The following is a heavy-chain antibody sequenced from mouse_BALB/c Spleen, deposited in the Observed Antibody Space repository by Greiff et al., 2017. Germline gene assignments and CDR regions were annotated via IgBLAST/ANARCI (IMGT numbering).Heavy chain of an antibody. Sequence: EVQRVESGPGLVKPSQSLSLTCTVTGYSITSDYAWNWIRQFPGNKLEWMGYISCSGSTSYNPSLKSRISITRDTSKNQFFLQLNSVTTEDTATYYCARDSSGYVFDYWGQGTTLTVSS. CDR3: ARDSSGYVFDY. CDR1: GYSITSDYA. CDR2: ISCSGST. J-gene: IGHJ2*01. D-gene: IGHD3-2*01. V-gene: IGHV3-2*02.